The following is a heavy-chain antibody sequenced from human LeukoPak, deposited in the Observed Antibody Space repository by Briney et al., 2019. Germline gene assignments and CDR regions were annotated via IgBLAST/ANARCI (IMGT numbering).Heavy chain of an antibody. CDR2: MNPNNGNT. J-gene: IGHJ3*02. D-gene: IGHD1-26*01. Sequence: GASVKVSCKASGGTFSSYAISWVRQAPGQGLEWMGWMNPNNGNTDYAQNFQGRVTMTRNTSISTAYMELSSLRSEDTAVYYCARVVHGWELLNVDAFDIWGQGTMVTVSS. V-gene: IGHV1-8*02. CDR3: ARVVHGWELLNVDAFDI. CDR1: GGTFSSYA.